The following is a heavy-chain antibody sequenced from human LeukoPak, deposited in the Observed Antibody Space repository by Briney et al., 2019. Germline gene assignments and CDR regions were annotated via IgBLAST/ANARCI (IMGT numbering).Heavy chain of an antibody. CDR1: GFTFSSYS. D-gene: IGHD6-6*01. CDR3: ARDEYSSSYYYYYGMDV. J-gene: IGHJ6*02. Sequence: EGSLRLSCAASGFTFSSYSMNWVRQAPGKGLEWVSYISSSSSTIYYADSVKGRFTISRDNAKNSLYLQMNSLRAEDTAVYYCARDEYSSSYYYYYGMDVWGQGTTVTVSS. CDR2: ISSSSSTI. V-gene: IGHV3-48*01.